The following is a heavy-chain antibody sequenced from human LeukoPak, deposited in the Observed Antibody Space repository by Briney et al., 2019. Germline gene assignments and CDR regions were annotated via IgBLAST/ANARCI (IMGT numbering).Heavy chain of an antibody. D-gene: IGHD2-2*01. J-gene: IGHJ5*02. V-gene: IGHV1-69*13. CDR2: IIPIFGTA. Sequence: ASVKVSCKASGGTFSSYAISWVRQAPGQGLEWMGGIIPIFGTANYAQKFQGRVTITADESTSTAYMELSSLRSEDTAVYYCARAGGSIVVVPAAGSRFDPWGQGTLVTVSS. CDR3: ARAGGSIVVVPAAGSRFDP. CDR1: GGTFSSYA.